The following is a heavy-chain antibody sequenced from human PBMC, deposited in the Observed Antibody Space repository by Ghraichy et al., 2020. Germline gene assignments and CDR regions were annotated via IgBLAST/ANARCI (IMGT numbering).Heavy chain of an antibody. V-gene: IGHV4-39*01. CDR2: IYYSGST. J-gene: IGHJ6*02. CDR3: ARHDHDYYGMDV. Sequence: GWVRGRRGGGLEWGGSIYYSGSTYYNPSLKSRVTISVDTSKNQFSLKLSSVTAADTAVYYCARHDHDYYGMDVWGQGTTVTVSS.